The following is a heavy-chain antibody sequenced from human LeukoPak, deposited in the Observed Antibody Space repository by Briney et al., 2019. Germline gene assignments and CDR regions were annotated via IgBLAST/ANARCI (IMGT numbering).Heavy chain of an antibody. Sequence: SGTLSLTCAVSGGSISSSNWWSWVRQPPGKGLEWIGEIYHSGSTNYNPSLKSRVTIPVDKSKNQFSLKLSSVTAADTAVYYCARKYFAGVAVAGLDYWGQGTLVTVSS. CDR2: IYHSGST. J-gene: IGHJ4*02. CDR1: GGSISSSNW. V-gene: IGHV4-4*02. CDR3: ARKYFAGVAVAGLDY. D-gene: IGHD6-19*01.